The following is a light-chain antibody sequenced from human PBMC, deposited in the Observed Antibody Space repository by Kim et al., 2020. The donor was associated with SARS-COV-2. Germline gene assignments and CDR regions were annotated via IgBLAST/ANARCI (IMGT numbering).Light chain of an antibody. CDR2: QDK. V-gene: IGLV3-1*01. CDR1: NWEEKC. J-gene: IGLJ1*01. Sequence: SREKPANITLLRDNWEEKCSSWYQQKPRESPVFVIYQDKKRPSGIPERCSGSNSGNTDTLTISGTQALDEADYYCQAWDSKTNHVFGTGTKVTVL. CDR3: QAWDSKTNHV.